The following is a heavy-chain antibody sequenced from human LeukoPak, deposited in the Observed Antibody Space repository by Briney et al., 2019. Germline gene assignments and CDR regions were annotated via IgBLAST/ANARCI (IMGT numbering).Heavy chain of an antibody. CDR3: ARRRAYYGSGSKPHNRYYYYYYMDV. Sequence: SETLSLTCAVYGGSFSGYYWSWIRQPPGKGLEWIGEINHSGSTNYNPSLKSRVTISVDTSKNQFSLKLSSVTAADTAVYYCARRRAYYGSGSKPHNRYYYYYYMDVWGKGTTVTISS. J-gene: IGHJ6*03. CDR1: GGSFSGYY. D-gene: IGHD3-10*01. CDR2: INHSGST. V-gene: IGHV4-34*01.